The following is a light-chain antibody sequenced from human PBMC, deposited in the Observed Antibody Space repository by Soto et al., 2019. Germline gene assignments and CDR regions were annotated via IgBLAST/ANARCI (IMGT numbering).Light chain of an antibody. J-gene: IGKJ5*01. CDR3: QQGYSTPSIT. Sequence: DIQMTQSPSSLSASVGDRVTITCRASQSISSYLNWDQQKPGKAPKLLIYAASSLQSGDPSRFSGSGSGTDFTLTISSLQPEDFATYYCQQGYSTPSITFGQGTRLEIK. V-gene: IGKV1-39*01. CDR1: QSISSY. CDR2: AAS.